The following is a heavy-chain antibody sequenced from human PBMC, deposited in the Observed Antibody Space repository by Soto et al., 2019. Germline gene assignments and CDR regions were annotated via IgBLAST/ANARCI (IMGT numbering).Heavy chain of an antibody. V-gene: IGHV4-4*02. Sequence: LSLTCAVSGGSISSSNWWSWVRQPPGKGLEWIGEIYHSGSTNYNPSLKSRVTISQDTSKNQFSLKLSSVTAADTAVYYCARSGYSYGPNPLLYWGQGTLVTVSS. CDR2: IYHSGST. J-gene: IGHJ4*02. CDR1: GGSISSSNW. D-gene: IGHD5-18*01. CDR3: ARSGYSYGPNPLLY.